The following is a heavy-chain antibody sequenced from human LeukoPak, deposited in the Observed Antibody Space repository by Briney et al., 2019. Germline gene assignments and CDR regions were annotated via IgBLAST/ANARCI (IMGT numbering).Heavy chain of an antibody. Sequence: SETLSLTCTVSGVSISSYYWSWIRQPPGKGLEWIGYIYYSGSTNYNPSLKSRVTISVDTSKNQFSLKLSSVTAADTAVCYCARGLTYYDILTGYYSPYFDYWGQGTLVTVSS. CDR1: GVSISSYY. D-gene: IGHD3-9*01. CDR3: ARGLTYYDILTGYYSPYFDY. CDR2: IYYSGST. J-gene: IGHJ4*02. V-gene: IGHV4-59*01.